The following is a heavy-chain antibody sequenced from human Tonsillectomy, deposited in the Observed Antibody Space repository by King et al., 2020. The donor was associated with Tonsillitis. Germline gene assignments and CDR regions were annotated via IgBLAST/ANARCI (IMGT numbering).Heavy chain of an antibody. Sequence: VQLVESGGGLIQPGGSLQLSCAASGFPFSHSAMHWVRPASGNGLAYIGRIRTKLNNYATSSTASVKGRFPISSDDSKNTASLQMPSLKTEDTAVYYCTSLRYCDSNGCYDYWGQGTLVTVSS. CDR1: GFPFSHSA. J-gene: IGHJ4*02. CDR3: TSLRYCDSNGCYDY. V-gene: IGHV3-73*02. CDR2: IRTKLNNYAT. D-gene: IGHD2-2*01.